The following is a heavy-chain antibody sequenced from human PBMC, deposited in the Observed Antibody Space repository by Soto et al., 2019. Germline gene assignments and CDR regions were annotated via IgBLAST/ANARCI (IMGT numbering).Heavy chain of an antibody. D-gene: IGHD2-15*01. Sequence: SETLSLTCTVSGGSISSGVHYWSWIRQHPGKGLEWIGCIHYSGSTYYNPSLKSRLTISVDTPKKQVSLKLNSVTAADTAVYYCARVVIRMAIQSIDSWGPGSLVTVSS. CDR3: ARVVIRMAIQSIDS. V-gene: IGHV4-31*03. CDR1: GGSISSGVHY. CDR2: IHYSGST. J-gene: IGHJ4*02.